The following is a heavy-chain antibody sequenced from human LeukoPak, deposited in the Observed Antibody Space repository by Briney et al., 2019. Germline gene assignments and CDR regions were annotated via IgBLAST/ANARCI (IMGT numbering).Heavy chain of an antibody. CDR3: VRGSRGNYDT. CDR1: GFTFSSYA. CDR2: ITGSGDNT. Sequence: GASLRLSCAASGFTFSSYAMCWVRQAPGKGLQWVSSITGSGDNTYYADSVNGRFTISRDNTKNTLHLQVNSLRAEDAAVYYCVRGSRGNYDTWGQGTLVTVSS. V-gene: IGHV3-23*01. D-gene: IGHD3-22*01. J-gene: IGHJ5*02.